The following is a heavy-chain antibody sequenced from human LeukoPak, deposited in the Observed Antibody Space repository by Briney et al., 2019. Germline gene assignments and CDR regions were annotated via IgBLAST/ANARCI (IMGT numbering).Heavy chain of an antibody. Sequence: GGSLRLSCAASGFTFSSPAMSWVRQAPGKGLEWVSSITPSGDGTYYAASVKGRFTISRDNSKNTLYLQMDSLRADDTAKYYCAKDSPVATWWGQGTLVTVSS. CDR3: AKDSPVATW. V-gene: IGHV3-23*01. CDR1: GFTFSSPA. D-gene: IGHD1-26*01. J-gene: IGHJ4*02. CDR2: ITPSGDGT.